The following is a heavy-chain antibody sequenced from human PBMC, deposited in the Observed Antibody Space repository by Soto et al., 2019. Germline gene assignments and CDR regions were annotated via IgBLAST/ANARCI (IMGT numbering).Heavy chain of an antibody. CDR2: INSDSGDT. Sequence: QVQLVQSGAEVKKPGASVWVSCKASGFSFTNIGIHWVRQASGQGLEWVGWINSDSGDTVFVQTFQGRVSMTRNTSVYLADPEASGLRVEATAPYYCATGRRGPAGGGLDRWGQGTPVIAAS. V-gene: IGHV1-8*02. CDR1: GFSFTNIG. CDR3: ATGRRGPAGGGLDR. J-gene: IGHJ5*02. D-gene: IGHD2-2*01.